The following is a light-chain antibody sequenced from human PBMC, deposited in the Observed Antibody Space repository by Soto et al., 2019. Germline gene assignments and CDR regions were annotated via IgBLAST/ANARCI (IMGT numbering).Light chain of an antibody. CDR1: KLGDKY. CDR2: QDS. Sequence: SYELTQPPSVSVSPGQTASITCSGDKLGDKYACWYQRKPGQSPVLVIYQDSKRPSGIPERFSGSNSGNTATLTISGTQAMDEADYYCQAWDSSTGVFGTGTKLTVL. V-gene: IGLV3-1*01. J-gene: IGLJ1*01. CDR3: QAWDSSTGV.